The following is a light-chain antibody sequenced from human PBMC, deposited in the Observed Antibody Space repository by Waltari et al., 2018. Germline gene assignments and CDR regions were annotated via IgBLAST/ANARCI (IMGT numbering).Light chain of an antibody. V-gene: IGLV1-51*01. Sequence: QSVLTQPPSVSAAPGQKVTISCSGSLSHIGISYVSWYHQVPGPAPKLLIYDNNKRPSGIPDPFSASKSGTSATLGITGLQIGDEADYYCATWDNSLSEVVFGGGTKLTVL. CDR2: DNN. CDR1: LSHIGISY. J-gene: IGLJ2*01. CDR3: ATWDNSLSEVV.